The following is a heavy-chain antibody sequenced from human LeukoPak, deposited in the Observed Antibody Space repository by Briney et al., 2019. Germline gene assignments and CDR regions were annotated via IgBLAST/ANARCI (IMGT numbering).Heavy chain of an antibody. CDR2: VYYTGST. CDR1: GGSITSTSYY. Sequence: SETLSLTCTVSGGSITSTSYYWGWIRQPPGKGLEWIGSVYYTGSTYYNPSLESRVTISVDTSENQFSLKLTSVTAADTAVYYCAREGIMVRGVITADYWGQGTLVTVSS. V-gene: IGHV4-39*02. J-gene: IGHJ4*02. D-gene: IGHD3-10*01. CDR3: AREGIMVRGVITADY.